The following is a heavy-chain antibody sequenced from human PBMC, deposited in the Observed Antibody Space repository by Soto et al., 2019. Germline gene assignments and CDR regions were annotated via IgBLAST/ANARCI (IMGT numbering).Heavy chain of an antibody. J-gene: IGHJ4*02. V-gene: IGHV3-48*01. CDR3: ARDLNDAFFDY. CDR2: ISSSSSTI. CDR1: GFTFSSYS. Sequence: EVQLVESGGGLVQPGWSLRLSCAASGFTFSSYSMNWVRQAPGKGLEWVSYISSSSSTIYYEYSVKGRFTISGDNAKNSLYLQMNSLRADDTAVYYCARDLNDAFFDYWCQGTLVIVSS. D-gene: IGHD1-1*01.